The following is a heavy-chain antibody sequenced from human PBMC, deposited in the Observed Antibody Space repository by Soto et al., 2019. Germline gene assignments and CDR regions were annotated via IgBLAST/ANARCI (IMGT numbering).Heavy chain of an antibody. D-gene: IGHD5-12*01. CDR2: IIPIFGTA. V-gene: IGHV1-69*13. J-gene: IGHJ3*02. Sequence: SVKVSCKASGCTFSSYAISWVRQAPGQGLEWMGGIIPIFGTANYAQKFQGRVTITADESTSTAYMELSSLRSEDTAVYYCARGGRGDGYNNDSFDIWGQGTMVTVSS. CDR1: GCTFSSYA. CDR3: ARGGRGDGYNNDSFDI.